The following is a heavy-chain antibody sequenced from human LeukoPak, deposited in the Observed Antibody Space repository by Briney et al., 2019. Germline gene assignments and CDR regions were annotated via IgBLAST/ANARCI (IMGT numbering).Heavy chain of an antibody. V-gene: IGHV3-7*01. J-gene: IGHJ4*02. CDR2: ISQDGSEK. D-gene: IGHD5-18*01. Sequence: GRSLRLSCAVSGFTFSTYWMSWVRQAPGEGLEWVAHISQDGSEKYYVDSVKGRFTIARDNAKNSLYLQMNSRRAEDTAVYYCARDPSRGYNYGYGDCGGQGTLVIVSS. CDR3: ARDPSRGYNYGYGDC. CDR1: GFTFSTYW.